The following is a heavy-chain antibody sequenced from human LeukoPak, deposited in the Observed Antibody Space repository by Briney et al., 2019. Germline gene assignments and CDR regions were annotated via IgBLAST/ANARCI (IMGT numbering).Heavy chain of an antibody. V-gene: IGHV5-10-1*01. CDR3: ARSSDIVVVPAAI. CDR1: GYSFTSYW. D-gene: IGHD2-2*01. CDR2: IDPSDSYT. Sequence: GESLKISCKGSGYSFTSYWISWVSQMPGRGLEWMGRIDPSDSYTNYSPSFQGHVTISADKSISTAHLQWSSLKASDTAMYYCARSSDIVVVPAAIWGQGTLVTVSS. J-gene: IGHJ4*02.